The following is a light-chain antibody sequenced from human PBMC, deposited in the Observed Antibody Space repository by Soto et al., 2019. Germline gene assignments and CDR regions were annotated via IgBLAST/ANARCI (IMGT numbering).Light chain of an antibody. CDR2: DAF. J-gene: IGKJ4*01. Sequence: EIVMTQSPATLSVSPGETATLSCRASQSVSYNLAWYPQKPGQGPRLLLYDAFTRATGIPARFSGSGSGTDFTLTISSLQSEDFAVYYCQQYKNWPPLTFGGGTKVEIK. CDR3: QQYKNWPPLT. CDR1: QSVSYN. V-gene: IGKV3-15*01.